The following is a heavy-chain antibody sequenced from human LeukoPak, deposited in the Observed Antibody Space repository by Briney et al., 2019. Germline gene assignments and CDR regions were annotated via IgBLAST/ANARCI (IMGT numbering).Heavy chain of an antibody. Sequence: ASVKVSCKASGYTFTSYGISWVRQAPGQGLEWMGWISAYNGNTNYAQKLQGRVTMTTDTTTSTAYMELRSLRSDDTAVYYCARVTTERSWFDPWGQGTLVTVSS. J-gene: IGHJ5*02. CDR3: ARVTTERSWFDP. CDR1: GYTFTSYG. D-gene: IGHD3-22*01. CDR2: ISAYNGNT. V-gene: IGHV1-18*01.